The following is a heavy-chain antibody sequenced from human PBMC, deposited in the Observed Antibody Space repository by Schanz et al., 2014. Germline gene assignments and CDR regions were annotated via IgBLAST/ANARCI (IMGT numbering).Heavy chain of an antibody. Sequence: GRLVASFLFLVQPGGSLRLSCAASGFTFSSYGMSWVCQAPGKGLEWVSGISSSGSTYYADSVKGRFTISRDNSKNTLYLQMNSRRVEDTAVYYCARDPNSVNEIDYWGQGTLVTVSS. J-gene: IGHJ4*02. CDR2: ISSSGST. CDR3: ARDPNSVNEIDY. D-gene: IGHD5-12*01. V-gene: IGHV3-23*04. CDR1: GFTFSSYG.